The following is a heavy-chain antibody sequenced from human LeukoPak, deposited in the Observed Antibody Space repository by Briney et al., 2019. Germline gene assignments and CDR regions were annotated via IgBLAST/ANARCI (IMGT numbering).Heavy chain of an antibody. CDR3: ARLAAAGFSFDY. CDR2: IYSSGST. J-gene: IGHJ4*02. Sequence: SETLTLTCTVSGGSISSYYWSWIRQPPGKGLEWIGYIYSSGSTNYNPSLKSRVTISVDTSKNQFSLKLSSVTAADTAVYYCARLAAAGFSFDYWGQGTLVTVSS. CDR1: GGSISSYY. V-gene: IGHV4-59*01. D-gene: IGHD6-13*01.